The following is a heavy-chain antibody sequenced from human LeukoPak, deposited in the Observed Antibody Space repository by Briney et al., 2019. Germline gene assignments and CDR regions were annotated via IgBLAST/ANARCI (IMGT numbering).Heavy chain of an antibody. CDR1: GFTFCSYG. CDR3: ADITVVPIPDFDY. Sequence: SGGSLRLSCAASGFTFCSYGMHWVRQAPGKGLEWVAFIRSDGSIKYYADSVKGRFTISRDNSKNTLYLQMNSLRAEDTAVYYCADITVVPIPDFDYWGQGTLVTVSS. J-gene: IGHJ4*02. D-gene: IGHD3-10*01. CDR2: IRSDGSIK. V-gene: IGHV3-30*02.